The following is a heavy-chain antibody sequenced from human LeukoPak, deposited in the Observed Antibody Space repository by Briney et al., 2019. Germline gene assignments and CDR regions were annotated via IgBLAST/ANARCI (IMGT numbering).Heavy chain of an antibody. Sequence: ASVKVSCKASGYTFASYGISWVRQAPGQGLEWMGWISAYNGNTNYAQKLQGRVTMTTDTSTSTAYMELRSLRSDDTAVYYCARDNSVGDVAWWFDPWGQGTLVTVSS. J-gene: IGHJ5*02. CDR1: GYTFASYG. CDR2: ISAYNGNT. V-gene: IGHV1-18*01. CDR3: ARDNSVGDVAWWFDP. D-gene: IGHD1-26*01.